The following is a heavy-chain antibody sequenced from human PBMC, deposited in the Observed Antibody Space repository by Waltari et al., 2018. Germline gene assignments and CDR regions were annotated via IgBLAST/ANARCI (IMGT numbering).Heavy chain of an antibody. CDR2: IYSGGNT. Sequence: EVQLVESGGNLIQPGGSLRLSCAASGFTVRTNFISWVRQAPGKGRWWFSIIYSGGNTYYAGSVKVRCTISRDNYKNMVYLEMNSLRAEDTAVYYCAKQSPSYTRGWYPLESWGPGTLVTVSP. CDR3: AKQSPSYTRGWYPLES. D-gene: IGHD6-19*01. CDR1: GFTVRTNF. V-gene: IGHV3-53*01. J-gene: IGHJ4*02.